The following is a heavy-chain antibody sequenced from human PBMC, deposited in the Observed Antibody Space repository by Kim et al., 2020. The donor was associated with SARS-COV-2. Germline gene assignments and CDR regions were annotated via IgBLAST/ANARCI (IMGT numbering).Heavy chain of an antibody. CDR2: IFPILGIA. D-gene: IGHD2-21*02. Sequence: SVKVSCKASGGTFSSYATSWVRQAPGQGLEWMGRIFPILGIANYARKFQGRVTITADKSTSTAYMELSSLRSEDTAVYYCARDQRAYCGGDCYSAWGQGTLVTVSS. V-gene: IGHV1-69*04. CDR1: GGTFSSYA. J-gene: IGHJ4*02. CDR3: ARDQRAYCGGDCYSA.